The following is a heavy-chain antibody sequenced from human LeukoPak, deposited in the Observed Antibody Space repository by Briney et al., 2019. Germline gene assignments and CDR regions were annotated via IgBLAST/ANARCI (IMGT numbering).Heavy chain of an antibody. J-gene: IGHJ4*02. CDR3: ARYEMATIKGNYFDY. CDR1: GFTFSSYA. V-gene: IGHV3-23*01. Sequence: PGGSLRLSCAASGFTFSSYAMSWVRQAPGKGLEWVSAISGSGGSTYYADSVKGRFTISRDNSKNTLYLQMNSLRAEDTAVYYCARYEMATIKGNYFDYWGQGTLVTVSS. CDR2: ISGSGGST. D-gene: IGHD5-24*01.